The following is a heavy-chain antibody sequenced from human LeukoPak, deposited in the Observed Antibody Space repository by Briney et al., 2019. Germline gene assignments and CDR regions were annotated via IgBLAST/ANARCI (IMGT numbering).Heavy chain of an antibody. CDR1: GYSFTSYW. V-gene: IGHV5-51*01. D-gene: IGHD4-23*01. J-gene: IGHJ4*02. Sequence: GESLKISCKGSGYSFTSYWIGWVRQMPGKGLEWMGIIYPGDSDTRYSPSFQGQVTISADKSISTAYLQWSSLKASDTAMYYCARRGWGGTVVSEVSSTTDYWGQGTLVTVSS. CDR2: IYPGDSDT. CDR3: ARRGWGGTVVSEVSSTTDY.